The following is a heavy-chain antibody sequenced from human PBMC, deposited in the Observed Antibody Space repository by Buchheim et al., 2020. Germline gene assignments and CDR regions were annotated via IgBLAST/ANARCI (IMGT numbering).Heavy chain of an antibody. CDR1: GGSFSGYY. D-gene: IGHD6-13*01. CDR2: INHSGST. CDR3: ARNGYSSSWYVVSYYYGMDV. V-gene: IGHV4-34*01. J-gene: IGHJ6*02. Sequence: QVQLQQWGAGLLKPSETLSLTCAVYGGSFSGYYWSWIRQSPGKGLEWIGEINHSGSTNYNPSLKSRVTISVDTSKNQFSLKLGSVTAAETAVYYCARNGYSSSWYVVSYYYGMDVWGQGTT.